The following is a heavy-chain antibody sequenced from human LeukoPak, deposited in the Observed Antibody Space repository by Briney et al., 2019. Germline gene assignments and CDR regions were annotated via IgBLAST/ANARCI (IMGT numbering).Heavy chain of an antibody. Sequence: GGSLRLSCAASGFTFSSYGMHWVRQAPGKGLEWVAFIRYDGSKKYYADSVKGRFTISRDNSKNTLYLQMNSLRAEDTAVYYCAKLSPSSGWYPLFDYWGQGTLVTVSS. CDR3: AKLSPSSGWYPLFDY. J-gene: IGHJ4*02. CDR1: GFTFSSYG. D-gene: IGHD6-19*01. V-gene: IGHV3-30*02. CDR2: IRYDGSKK.